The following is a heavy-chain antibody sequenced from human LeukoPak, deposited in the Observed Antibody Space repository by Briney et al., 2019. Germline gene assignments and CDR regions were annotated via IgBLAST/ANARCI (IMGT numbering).Heavy chain of an antibody. CDR3: VRDFMVAIRSAYYFDY. D-gene: IGHD5-12*01. CDR2: IRAYNGNT. V-gene: IGHV1-18*01. CDR1: GSTFTSYG. Sequence: GASVKVSCKASGSTFTSYGITWVRQAPGKGLEWMACIRAYNGNTNYANKLKGRVTITTDTSTSTAYMELRSLRSDDTAVYYCVRDFMVAIRSAYYFDYWGQGTLVTVSS. J-gene: IGHJ4*02.